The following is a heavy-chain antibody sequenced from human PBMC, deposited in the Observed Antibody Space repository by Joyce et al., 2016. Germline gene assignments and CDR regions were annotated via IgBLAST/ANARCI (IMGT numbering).Heavy chain of an antibody. J-gene: IGHJ3*02. D-gene: IGHD3-16*02. CDR3: IKDGGSIVDALDI. V-gene: IGHV3-9*01. CDR2: INWNSGNI. Sequence: EVQLVESGGGLVQPGRSLRLSCAASGFTFDDYAMHWVRQAPGGGLEWVSSINWNSGNIGYADSVKGRFTMSRDNANDSLYLQMNSLRAEDTALYYCIKDGGSIVDALDIWGQGTMVTVSS. CDR1: GFTFDDYA.